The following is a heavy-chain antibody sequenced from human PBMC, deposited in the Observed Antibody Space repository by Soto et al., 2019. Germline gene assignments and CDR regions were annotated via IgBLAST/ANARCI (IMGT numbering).Heavy chain of an antibody. CDR1: GGSISSSSYY. D-gene: IGHD2-2*01. CDR3: ASRPTTPFDY. Sequence: PSETLSLTCTVSGGSISSSSYYWGWIRQPPGKGLEWIGSIYHSGSTNYNPSLKSRVTISVDKSKNQFSLKLSSVTAADTAVYYCASRPTTPFDYWGQGTLVTVSS. CDR2: IYHSGST. V-gene: IGHV4-39*07. J-gene: IGHJ4*02.